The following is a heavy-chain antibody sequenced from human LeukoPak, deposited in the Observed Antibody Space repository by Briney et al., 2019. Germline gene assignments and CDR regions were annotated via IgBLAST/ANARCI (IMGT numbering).Heavy chain of an antibody. Sequence: SETLSLTCAVYGGSFSGYYWSWIRQPPGKVLEWIGEINHSGSTNNIPSLKSRVTISVDTSKNQFSLKLSSVTAADTAVYYCARGQITMVRGVIITLYFDYWGQGTLVTVSS. J-gene: IGHJ4*02. V-gene: IGHV4-34*01. D-gene: IGHD3-10*01. CDR3: ARGQITMVRGVIITLYFDY. CDR2: INHSGST. CDR1: GGSFSGYY.